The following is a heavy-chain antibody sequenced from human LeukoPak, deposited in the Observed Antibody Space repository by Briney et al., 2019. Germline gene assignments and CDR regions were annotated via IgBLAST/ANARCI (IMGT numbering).Heavy chain of an antibody. CDR1: GFTFSSYA. V-gene: IGHV3-23*01. CDR2: ISGSGGST. Sequence: GGSLRLSCAASGFTFSSYAMSWVRQAPGKGLEWVSGISGSGGSTYYADSVKGRLTISRDNSKNTLYLQMNSLSAEDTAVYYCAKSPDYVTWFDPWGQGTLVTVSS. J-gene: IGHJ5*02. D-gene: IGHD4-17*01. CDR3: AKSPDYVTWFDP.